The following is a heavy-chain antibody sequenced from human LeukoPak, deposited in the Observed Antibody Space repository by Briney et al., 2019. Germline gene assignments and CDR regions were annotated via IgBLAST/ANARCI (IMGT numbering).Heavy chain of an antibody. D-gene: IGHD6-19*01. V-gene: IGHV1-3*04. J-gene: IGHJ5*02. CDR3: ARDGGSGWYRLA. CDR1: GYTFTSYA. Sequence: GASVKVSCKASGYTFTSYAIHWLRQAPGQSLEGMGWINTDNHNTGYSQKFQGRVTITIDTSADIAYMELSSLRSEDTAVYYCARDGGSGWYRLAWGQGTLVTVSS. CDR2: INTDNHNT.